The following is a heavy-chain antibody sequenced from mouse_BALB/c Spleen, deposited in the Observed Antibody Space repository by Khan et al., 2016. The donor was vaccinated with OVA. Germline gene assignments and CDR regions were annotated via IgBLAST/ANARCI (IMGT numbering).Heavy chain of an antibody. J-gene: IGHJ2*01. CDR3: SRDRNYYGSSFYFDY. CDR2: ITSGGSYI. Sequence: EVELVESGGGLVKPGGSLKLSCAASGFTFSSYSMSWVRQTPEKRLEWVATITSGGSYIYYPDSVKGRFTISRDNARNTLYLQMSSLKSEDTAMYYCSRDRNYYGSSFYFDYWGQGTTLTVSS. CDR1: GFTFSSYS. V-gene: IGHV5-6-4*01. D-gene: IGHD1-1*01.